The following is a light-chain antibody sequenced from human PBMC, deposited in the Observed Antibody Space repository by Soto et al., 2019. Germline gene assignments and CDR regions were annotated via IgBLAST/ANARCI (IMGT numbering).Light chain of an antibody. CDR2: EVT. J-gene: IGLJ3*02. Sequence: QSALTQPPSASGSPGQSVTISCTGASSDISGHNYVSWYQQHPGKAPKLMIYEVTKRPSWVPDRFSASKSGNTASLTVSGLQAEDEADYYCSSYAGGNNWVFGGGTKRTV. CDR3: SSYAGGNNWV. CDR1: SSDISGHNY. V-gene: IGLV2-8*01.